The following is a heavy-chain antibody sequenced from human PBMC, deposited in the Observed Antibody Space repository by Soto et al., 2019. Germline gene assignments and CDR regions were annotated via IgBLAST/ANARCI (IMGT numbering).Heavy chain of an antibody. J-gene: IGHJ6*02. CDR3: AGRIAARDADYYYYGMDV. V-gene: IGHV3-48*02. CDR2: ISSSSSTI. D-gene: IGHD6-6*01. Sequence: PGGSLRLSCAASGFTFSSYSMNWVRQAPGKGLEWVSYISSSSSTIYYADSVKGRFTISRDNAKNSLYLQMNSLRDEDTAVYYCAGRIAARDADYYYYGMDVWGQGTTVTVYS. CDR1: GFTFSSYS.